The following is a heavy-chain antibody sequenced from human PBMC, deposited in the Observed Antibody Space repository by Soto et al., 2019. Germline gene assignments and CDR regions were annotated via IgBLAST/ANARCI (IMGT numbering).Heavy chain of an antibody. Sequence: QVQLVQSGAEVKKPGSSVKVSCKTSGGTFSTYSIVWVRQAPGEGLEWMGGIIPIFGTANYAQKFQDRVTITADKSTHTAFMELSSLKSEDTAMSYCASSSGNNYGVGTNYYFDYWGQGTLVTVAS. J-gene: IGHJ4*02. D-gene: IGHD1-26*01. CDR1: GGTFSTYS. CDR3: ASSSGNNYGVGTNYYFDY. V-gene: IGHV1-69*06. CDR2: IIPIFGTA.